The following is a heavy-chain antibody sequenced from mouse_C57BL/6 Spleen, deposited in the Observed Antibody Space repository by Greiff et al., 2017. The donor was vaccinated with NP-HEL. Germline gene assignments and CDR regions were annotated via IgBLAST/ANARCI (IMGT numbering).Heavy chain of an antibody. J-gene: IGHJ2*01. D-gene: IGHD2-4*01. V-gene: IGHV3-6*01. CDR2: ISYDGSN. CDR1: GYSITSGYY. CDR3: ARAPDYDYDENYFDY. Sequence: EVKLEESGPGLVKPSQSLSLTCSVTGYSITSGYYWNWIRQFPGNKLEWMGYISYDGSNNYNPSLKNRISITRDTSKNQFFLKLNSVTTEDTATYYCARAPDYDYDENYFDYWGQGTTLTVSS.